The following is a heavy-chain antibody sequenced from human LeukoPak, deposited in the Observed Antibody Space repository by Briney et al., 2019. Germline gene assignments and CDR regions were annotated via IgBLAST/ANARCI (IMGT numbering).Heavy chain of an antibody. CDR3: TVSSFSSTWYSWVH. V-gene: IGHV3-23*01. Sequence: GRSLRLSCAASGFTFSSYAMGWVRLAPGKGLEWVSAISNGGGSTYYADSVRGRFTISRDNSKNTLFLQVNSLRAEDSAVYYCTVSSFSSTWYSWVHWGQGTLVTVSS. D-gene: IGHD6-13*01. CDR2: ISNGGGST. J-gene: IGHJ4*02. CDR1: GFTFSSYA.